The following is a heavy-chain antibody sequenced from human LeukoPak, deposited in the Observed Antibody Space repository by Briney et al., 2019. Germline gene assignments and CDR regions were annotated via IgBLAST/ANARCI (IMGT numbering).Heavy chain of an antibody. J-gene: IGHJ3*02. D-gene: IGHD6-19*01. V-gene: IGHV4-59*01. CDR2: IYYSGST. CDR1: GFTFSSYG. CDR3: ARGAVADFDI. Sequence: GSLRLSCAASGFTFSSYGMHWIRQPPGKGLEWIGYIYYSGSTNYNPSLKSRVTISVDTSKNQFSLKLSPVTAADTAAYYCARGAVADFDIWGQGTMVTVSS.